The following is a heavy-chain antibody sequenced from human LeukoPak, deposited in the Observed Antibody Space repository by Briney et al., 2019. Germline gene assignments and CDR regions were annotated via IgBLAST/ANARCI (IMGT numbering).Heavy chain of an antibody. V-gene: IGHV3-53*01. Sequence: GGSLRLSCAASGFTVSSNYMSWVRQAPGKGLEWVSVIYSGGSTYYADSVKGRFAISSDNSKNTLYLQMNSLRAEDTAVYYCAREEFGGGTNYYYGMDVWGQGTTVTVSS. J-gene: IGHJ6*02. CDR3: AREEFGGGTNYYYGMDV. CDR2: IYSGGST. CDR1: GFTVSSNY. D-gene: IGHD1-1*01.